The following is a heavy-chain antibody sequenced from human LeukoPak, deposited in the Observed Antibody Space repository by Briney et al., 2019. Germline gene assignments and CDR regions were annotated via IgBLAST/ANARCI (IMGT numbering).Heavy chain of an antibody. CDR1: GYTFTNYY. CDR3: AREVMRGSGIYYKLKWFDP. Sequence: GASVKVSCKASGYTFTNYYMHWVRQAPGQRFEWMGMTNPDGGSTTYAQKFQDRVTMTTDTSTSTVYMELSSLRSEDTAVYYCAREVMRGSGIYYKLKWFDPWGQGTLVTVPS. V-gene: IGHV1-46*01. J-gene: IGHJ5*02. D-gene: IGHD3-10*01. CDR2: TNPDGGST.